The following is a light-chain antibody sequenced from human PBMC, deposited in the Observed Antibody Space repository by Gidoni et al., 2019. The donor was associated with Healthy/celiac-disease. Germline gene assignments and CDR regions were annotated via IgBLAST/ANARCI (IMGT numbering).Light chain of an antibody. Sequence: DIQMTESPSSLSASVGDRVTITCRASQSISSYLNWYQQKPGKAPKLLFYAASSLQSGVPSRFSGSGSGTDFTLTISSLQPEDFATYYCQQSYSTITFGGGTKVEIK. CDR3: QQSYSTIT. CDR1: QSISSY. CDR2: AAS. J-gene: IGKJ4*01. V-gene: IGKV1-39*01.